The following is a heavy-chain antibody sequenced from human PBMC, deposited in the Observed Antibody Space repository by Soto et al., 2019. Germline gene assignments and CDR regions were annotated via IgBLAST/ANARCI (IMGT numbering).Heavy chain of an antibody. CDR1: GYTFTNYY. CDR2: IDPSGGGT. D-gene: IGHD2-15*01. J-gene: IGHJ5*02. V-gene: IGHV1-46*01. Sequence: QVQLVQSGAEVKKPGASVKVSCKASGYTFTNYYMHWVRQAPGQGLEWMGIIDPSGGGTSYAQKFQGRITMTRDTSTSTVYMELSSLRSEDTAVYYCARDRVDCSGGNCWRSVEDTWGQGTLVTVSS. CDR3: ARDRVDCSGGNCWRSVEDT.